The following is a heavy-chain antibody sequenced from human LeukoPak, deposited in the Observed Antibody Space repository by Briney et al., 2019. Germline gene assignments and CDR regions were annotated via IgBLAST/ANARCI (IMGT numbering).Heavy chain of an antibody. V-gene: IGHV1-24*01. Sequence: GASVKVSCKVSGYTLTELSMHWVRQAPGKGLEWMGGFDPEDGETIYAQKFQGRVTMTEDTSTDTAYMELSSLRSEDTAVHYCATAKGGYGRWFDPWGQGTLVTVSS. CDR3: ATAKGGYGRWFDP. CDR1: GYTLTELS. D-gene: IGHD1-26*01. CDR2: FDPEDGET. J-gene: IGHJ5*02.